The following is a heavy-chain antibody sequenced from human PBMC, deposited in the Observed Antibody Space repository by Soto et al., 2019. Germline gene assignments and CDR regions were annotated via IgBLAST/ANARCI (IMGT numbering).Heavy chain of an antibody. CDR2: ISSNGGTT. Sequence: EVQLAESGGGVVEPGGSLRLSCVASGFTFSSYDMHWVRQAPGKGLEYVSSISSNGGTTYYGNSVQGTFTMPRDNSKNTLYLQMGSLSAEDMAVYYCVRRVSGNYDYWGQGTLVTVSS. D-gene: IGHD1-7*01. J-gene: IGHJ4*02. CDR1: GFTFSSYD. CDR3: VRRVSGNYDY. V-gene: IGHV3-64*01.